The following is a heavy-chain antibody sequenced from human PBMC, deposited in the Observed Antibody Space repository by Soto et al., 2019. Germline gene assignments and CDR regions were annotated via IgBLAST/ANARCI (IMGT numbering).Heavy chain of an antibody. CDR2: IFWNDDK. D-gene: IGHD3-10*01. CDR3: AHRVMVRGSGWRTFDH. V-gene: IGHV2-5*01. Sequence: QITLRESGPTLVKPTQTLTLTCTFSGFSLTTDGVGVGWIRQPPGKALECLALIFWNDDKRYSPSLKSRLTITKGTSKNQEILTMTNVGPVDTATYYRAHRVMVRGSGWRTFDHWCQGTLVTVSS. J-gene: IGHJ4*02. CDR1: GFSLTTDGVG.